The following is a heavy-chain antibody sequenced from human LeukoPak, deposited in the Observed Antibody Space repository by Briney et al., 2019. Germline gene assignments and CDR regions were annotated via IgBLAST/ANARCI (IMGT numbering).Heavy chain of an antibody. CDR3: TRGAMPDY. V-gene: IGHV3-74*01. CDR2: INTDGSST. J-gene: IGHJ4*02. D-gene: IGHD2-2*01. Sequence: GGSLRLSCAASGFTFNNYGMNWVRQAPGKGLVWVSRINTDGSSTNYADSVKGRFTISRDNAKNTLYLQMNSLRAEDTAVYYCTRGAMPDYWGQGTLVTVSS. CDR1: GFTFNNYG.